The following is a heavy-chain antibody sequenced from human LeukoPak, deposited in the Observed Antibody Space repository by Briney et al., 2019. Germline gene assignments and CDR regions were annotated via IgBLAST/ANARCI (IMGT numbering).Heavy chain of an antibody. CDR2: IYPGDSDT. CDR1: GYSFTSYW. J-gene: IGHJ6*02. V-gene: IGHV5-51*01. Sequence: GESLKISCKGSGYSFTSYWIGWVRQMPGKGLEWMGIIYPGDSDTRYSPSFQGQVTISADKSISTAYLQRSSVKASDTAMYYCARLTDIVVVVAADPYYFGMDVWGQGTTVTVSS. D-gene: IGHD2-15*01. CDR3: ARLTDIVVVVAADPYYFGMDV.